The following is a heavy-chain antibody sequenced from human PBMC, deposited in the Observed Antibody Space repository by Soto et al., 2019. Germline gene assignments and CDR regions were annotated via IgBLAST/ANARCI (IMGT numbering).Heavy chain of an antibody. CDR2: ITPSGGST. D-gene: IGHD2-15*01. Sequence: QVQLVQSGAEVKKPGASVKISCKASGFTFTSYHMHWVRQAPGQGLEWMGVITPSGGSTSYAQKFQGRVTLTRATSTSTVYMELSSLRSKDTAVYYCARDVGGNCFDHWGQGTLVTVSS. CDR3: ARDVGGNCFDH. V-gene: IGHV1-46*01. J-gene: IGHJ4*02. CDR1: GFTFTSYH.